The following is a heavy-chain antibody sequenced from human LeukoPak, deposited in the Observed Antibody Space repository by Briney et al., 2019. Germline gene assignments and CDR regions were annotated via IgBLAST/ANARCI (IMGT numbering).Heavy chain of an antibody. J-gene: IGHJ4*02. D-gene: IGHD5-18*01. V-gene: IGHV3-74*01. CDR2: INSDGSST. CDR3: ARVGGYSYGYFPYFDY. CDR1: GFTFSSYW. Sequence: GGSLRLSCAASGFTFSSYWMHWVRQAPGKGLVWVSRINSDGSSTSYADSVKGRFTISRDNAKNTLYLQMNSLRAEDTAVYYCARVGGYSYGYFPYFDYWGQGTLVTVSS.